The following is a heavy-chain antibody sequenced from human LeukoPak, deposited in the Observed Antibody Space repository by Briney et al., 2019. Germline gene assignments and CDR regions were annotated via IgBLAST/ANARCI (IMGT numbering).Heavy chain of an antibody. J-gene: IGHJ4*02. CDR2: ISYDGSNK. CDR1: GFTFSSYG. CDR3: AKRGDSGYDLDY. D-gene: IGHD5-12*01. Sequence: PGGSLRLSCAASGFTFSSYGMHWVRQAPGKGLEWVAVISYDGSNKYYADSVKGRFTISRDNSKNMLYLQMNSLRAEDTAVYYCAKRGDSGYDLDYWGQGTLVTVSS. V-gene: IGHV3-30*18.